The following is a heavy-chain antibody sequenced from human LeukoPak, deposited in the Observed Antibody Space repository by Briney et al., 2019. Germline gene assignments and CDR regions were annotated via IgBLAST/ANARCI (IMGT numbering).Heavy chain of an antibody. V-gene: IGHV1-69*06. Sequence: ASVKVSCKASGGTFSSYAISWVRQAPGQGLEWMGGIIPIFGTANYAQKFQGRVTITADKSTSTAYMELSSLRSEDTAVYYCARAKLWFGELSYYFDHWGQGTLVTVSS. CDR3: ARAKLWFGELSYYFDH. CDR2: IIPIFGTA. J-gene: IGHJ4*02. D-gene: IGHD3-10*01. CDR1: GGTFSSYA.